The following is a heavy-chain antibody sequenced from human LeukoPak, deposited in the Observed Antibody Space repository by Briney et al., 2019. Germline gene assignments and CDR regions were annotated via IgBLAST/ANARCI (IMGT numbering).Heavy chain of an antibody. J-gene: IGHJ4*02. Sequence: GGSLRLSCAASGFTFSSYAVHWVRQAPGKGLEWVAVISYDGSNKYYADSVKGRFTISRDNSKNTLYLQMNSLRAEDTAVYYCAREGRIVALDYWGQGTLVTVSS. CDR3: AREGRIVALDY. CDR2: ISYDGSNK. CDR1: GFTFSSYA. V-gene: IGHV3-30*04. D-gene: IGHD5-12*01.